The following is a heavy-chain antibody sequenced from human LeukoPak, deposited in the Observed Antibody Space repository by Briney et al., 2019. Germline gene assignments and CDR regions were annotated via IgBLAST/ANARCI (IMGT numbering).Heavy chain of an antibody. D-gene: IGHD5-12*01. CDR1: GGSISSSSYY. Sequence: SETLSLTCTVSGGSISSSSYYWGWIRQPPGKGLEWIGSIYYSGSTYYNPSLKSRVTISVDTSKNQFSLKLSSVTAADTAVYYCARHSGYDPGETYDAFDIWGQGTMVTVSS. CDR2: IYYSGST. J-gene: IGHJ3*02. CDR3: ARHSGYDPGETYDAFDI. V-gene: IGHV4-39*01.